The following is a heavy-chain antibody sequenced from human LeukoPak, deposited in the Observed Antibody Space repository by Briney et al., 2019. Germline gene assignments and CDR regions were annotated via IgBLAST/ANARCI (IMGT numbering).Heavy chain of an antibody. CDR1: GYTFTGYY. J-gene: IGHJ4*02. D-gene: IGHD3-22*01. V-gene: IGHV1-18*04. Sequence: ASVKVSCKASGYTFTGYYMHWVRQAPGQGLEWMGWISAYNGNTNYAQKLQGRVTMTTDTSTSTAYMELRSLRSDDTAVYYCARDLGYYDSSGYNFDYWGQGTLVTVSS. CDR3: ARDLGYYDSSGYNFDY. CDR2: ISAYNGNT.